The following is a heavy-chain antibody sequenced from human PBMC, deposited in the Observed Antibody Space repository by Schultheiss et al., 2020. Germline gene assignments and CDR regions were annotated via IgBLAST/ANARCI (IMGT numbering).Heavy chain of an antibody. CDR3: ARVGPRYCSSTSCYVWFDP. J-gene: IGHJ5*02. V-gene: IGHV4-34*01. D-gene: IGHD2-2*01. CDR1: GGSFRGYY. Sequence: SETLSLTCAVYGGSFRGYYWSWIRQPPGKGLECIGSIYYSGSTYYNPSLKSRVTISVDTSKNQFSLKLRSVTAADTAVYYCARVGPRYCSSTSCYVWFDPWGQGTLVTFSS. CDR2: IYYSGST.